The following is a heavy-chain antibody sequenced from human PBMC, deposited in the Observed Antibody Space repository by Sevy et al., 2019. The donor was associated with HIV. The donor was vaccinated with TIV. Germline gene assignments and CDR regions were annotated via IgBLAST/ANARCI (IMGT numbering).Heavy chain of an antibody. CDR3: ARGDYDYVWGSSPPFFDP. J-gene: IGHJ5*02. V-gene: IGHV4-31*03. D-gene: IGHD3-16*01. CDR2: IYYSGST. Sequence: SETLSLTCTVSGGSISSGGYYWSWIRQHPGKGLEWIGYIYYSGSTYYNPSLKSRVTISVDTSKNQFALKQSSVTAAETAVYYCARGDYDYVWGSSPPFFDPWGQGTLVTVSS. CDR1: GGSISSGGYY.